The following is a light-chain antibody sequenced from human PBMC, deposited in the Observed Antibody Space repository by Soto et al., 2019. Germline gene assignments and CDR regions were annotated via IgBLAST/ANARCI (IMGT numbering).Light chain of an antibody. CDR3: QQYDNLPLT. Sequence: DIQMTQSPSSLSASAGDRVTLTCQASQDISTYLNWYQQKPGKAPKLLIYDASNLETGVPSRFSGSGSGTDFTFTISRLQPEDIATYYCQQYDNLPLTFGGGTKVDIK. J-gene: IGKJ4*01. V-gene: IGKV1-33*01. CDR1: QDISTY. CDR2: DAS.